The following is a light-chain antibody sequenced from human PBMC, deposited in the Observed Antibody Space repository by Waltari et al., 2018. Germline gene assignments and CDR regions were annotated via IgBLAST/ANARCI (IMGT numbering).Light chain of an antibody. Sequence: QSAMTQPPSASGTPGQTVTISCFGGSSNVGNNPVNRYQQLPGTAPKVLIYSNNQRRSGVPDRFSGSKSGTTASLAIRGLQSEDEADYYCAAWDYKLNGVLYGGGTKLTVL. CDR3: AAWDYKLNGVL. V-gene: IGLV1-44*01. CDR1: SSNVGNNP. J-gene: IGLJ3*02. CDR2: SNN.